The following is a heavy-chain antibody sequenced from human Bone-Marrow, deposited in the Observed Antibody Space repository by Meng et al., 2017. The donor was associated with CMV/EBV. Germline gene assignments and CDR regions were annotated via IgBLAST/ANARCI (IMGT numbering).Heavy chain of an antibody. CDR1: GFTFSDYY. Sequence: GESLKISCAASGFTFSDYYMSWIRQAPGKGLEWVSYISSSGSTIYYADSVKGRFTISRDNAKNSLYLQMNSLRAEDTAVYYCARRGRGYCSSTSCYGDYWGQGNLVTVSS. V-gene: IGHV3-11*04. J-gene: IGHJ4*02. CDR2: ISSSGSTI. D-gene: IGHD2-2*01. CDR3: ARRGRGYCSSTSCYGDY.